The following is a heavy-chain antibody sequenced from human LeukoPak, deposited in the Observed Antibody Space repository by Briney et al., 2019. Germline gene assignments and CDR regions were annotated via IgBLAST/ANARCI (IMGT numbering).Heavy chain of an antibody. V-gene: IGHV1-46*01. J-gene: IGHJ4*02. D-gene: IGHD2-15*01. Sequence: ASVTVSCKASGYTFTSYYMHWVRQAPGQGLEWMGIINPSGGSTSYAQKFQGRVTITADESTSTAYMELSSLRSEDTAVYYCARIEEGGLDYWGQGTLVTVSS. CDR2: INPSGGST. CDR3: ARIEEGGLDY. CDR1: GYTFTSYY.